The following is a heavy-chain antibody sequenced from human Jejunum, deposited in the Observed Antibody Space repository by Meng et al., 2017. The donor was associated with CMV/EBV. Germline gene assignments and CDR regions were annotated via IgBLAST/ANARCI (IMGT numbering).Heavy chain of an antibody. V-gene: IGHV3-23*01. J-gene: IGHJ4*02. D-gene: IGHD2-21*01. CDR1: GFTFSSYA. Sequence: SLTIPSAASGFTFSSYAMTWVRQAPGKGLEWVSGISESGTYYADSVRGRFTISRDNSKYMFYLQMNSLRAEDTAVYYCASNRGYWGQGTLVTVSS. CDR2: ISESGT. CDR3: ASNRGY.